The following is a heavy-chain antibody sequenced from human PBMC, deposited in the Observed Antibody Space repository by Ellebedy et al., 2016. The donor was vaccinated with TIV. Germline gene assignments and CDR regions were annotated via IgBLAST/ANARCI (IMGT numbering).Heavy chain of an antibody. CDR1: GGSISSSC. D-gene: IGHD1-1*01. CDR3: ARRTSTGAYNWFDS. J-gene: IGHJ5*01. Sequence: SETLSLXCHFSGGSISSSCCAWIRQPAGKGLEWIGRIYTSGSTNYNPSLKSRVTMSIDTSKNQFSLNLNSVTAADTAVYYCARRTSTGAYNWFDSWGQGTLVTVSS. V-gene: IGHV4-4*07. CDR2: IYTSGST.